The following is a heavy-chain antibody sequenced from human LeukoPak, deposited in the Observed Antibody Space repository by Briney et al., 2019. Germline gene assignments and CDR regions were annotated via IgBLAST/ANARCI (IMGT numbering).Heavy chain of an antibody. CDR1: GFTFSSYS. CDR2: ISSSSSYI. J-gene: IGHJ4*02. CDR3: ARDDEQWLGLDY. D-gene: IGHD6-19*01. V-gene: IGHV3-21*01. Sequence: GGSLRLSCAASGFTFSSYSMNWVRQAPGKGLEWVSSISSSSSYIYYADSVKGRFTISRDNSKDTLYLQMNSLRAEDTAVYYCARDDEQWLGLDYWGQGTLVTVSS.